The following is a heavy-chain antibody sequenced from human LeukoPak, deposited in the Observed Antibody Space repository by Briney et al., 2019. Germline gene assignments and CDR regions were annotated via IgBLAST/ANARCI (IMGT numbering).Heavy chain of an antibody. Sequence: SETLSLTCNVSGSSIRGYYWSWIRQPPGKGLEWVAYIYGSGSTNYNPSLKSRVTISVDASKNQFSLKLNNMSAADTALYYCARGGRYYGSGTYWNYWGQGTLVTVSS. CDR1: GSSIRGYY. D-gene: IGHD3-10*01. J-gene: IGHJ4*02. V-gene: IGHV4-59*01. CDR2: IYGSGST. CDR3: ARGGRYYGSGTYWNY.